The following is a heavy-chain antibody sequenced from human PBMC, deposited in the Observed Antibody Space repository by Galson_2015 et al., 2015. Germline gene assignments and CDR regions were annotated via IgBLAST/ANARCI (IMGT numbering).Heavy chain of an antibody. CDR2: IWYDGSNK. J-gene: IGHJ4*02. CDR1: GFTFSSYG. Sequence: SLRLSCAASGFTFSSYGMHWVRQAPGKGLEWVAVIWYDGSNKYYADSVKGRFTISRDNSKNTLYLQMNSLRAEDTAVYYCARVPIVATPYFDYWGQGTLVTVSS. D-gene: IGHD5-12*01. CDR3: ARVPIVATPYFDY. V-gene: IGHV3-33*01.